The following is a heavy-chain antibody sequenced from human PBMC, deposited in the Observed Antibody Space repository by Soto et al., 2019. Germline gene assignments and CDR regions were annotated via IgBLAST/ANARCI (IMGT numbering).Heavy chain of an antibody. CDR3: AKVVVGATLHSEFDS. Sequence: PSETLSLTCTVSGGSIASNSNFWGRVRQPPGKGLEWIGSAAYSGATYKNPSLKSRVAVSVVTSKDQFSLKLTSVTAADTAVYYCAKVVVGATLHSEFDSLGQGTLVTVSS. D-gene: IGHD2-15*01. J-gene: IGHJ4*02. CDR2: AAYSGAT. CDR1: GGSIASNSNF. V-gene: IGHV4-39*01.